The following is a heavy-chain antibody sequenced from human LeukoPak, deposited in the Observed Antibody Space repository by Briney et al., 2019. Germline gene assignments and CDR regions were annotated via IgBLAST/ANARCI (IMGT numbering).Heavy chain of an antibody. V-gene: IGHV3-48*03. D-gene: IGHD6-25*01. CDR3: ARARYTSGWETLDY. CDR2: ISSSGSTI. CDR1: GVTFSSYE. Sequence: GGSLRLSCAASGVTFSSYEMNWVRQAPGKGLEWVSYISSSGSTIYYADSVKGRFTISRDNAKNSLYLQMNSLRAEDTAVYYCARARYTSGWETLDYWGQGTLVTVSS. J-gene: IGHJ4*02.